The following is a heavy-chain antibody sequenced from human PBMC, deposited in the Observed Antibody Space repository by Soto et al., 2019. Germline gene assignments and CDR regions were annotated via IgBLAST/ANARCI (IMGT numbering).Heavy chain of an antibody. CDR3: ARSSGYYVIDDY. D-gene: IGHD3-22*01. Sequence: QVQLVQSGAEEKKPGASVKVSCKASGYTFTSYAMHWVRQAPGQRLEWMGWINAGNGNTKYSQKFQGSVTITRDTSASTAYMELSILRSEDTAVYYCARSSGYYVIDDYWGQGTLVTVSS. CDR2: INAGNGNT. CDR1: GYTFTSYA. J-gene: IGHJ4*02. V-gene: IGHV1-3*05.